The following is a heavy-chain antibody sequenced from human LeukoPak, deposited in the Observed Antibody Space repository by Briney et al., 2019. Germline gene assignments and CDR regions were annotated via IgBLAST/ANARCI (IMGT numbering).Heavy chain of an antibody. CDR3: ARPLTTWGWYFDL. Sequence: ASVKVSCKASGYTFTGFYIHWVRQAPGQGLEWMGWINPNSGGTNYAQKFQDRVTMTRDTSISTAYMELSSLRSDDTAIYYCARPLTTWGWYFDLWGSGTLVTVSS. V-gene: IGHV1-2*02. CDR2: INPNSGGT. CDR1: GYTFTGFY. J-gene: IGHJ2*01. D-gene: IGHD1-14*01.